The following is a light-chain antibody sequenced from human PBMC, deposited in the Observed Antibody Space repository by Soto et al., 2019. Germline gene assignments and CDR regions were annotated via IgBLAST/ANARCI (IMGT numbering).Light chain of an antibody. V-gene: IGLV2-14*03. CDR2: DVS. CDR1: NSDVGGYNY. CDR3: ASYRNSITYV. Sequence: QSALTQPASVSGSPGQSITISCTGTNSDVGGYNYVSWYQQYPGKAPKLLIYDVSSRPSGLSNRFSGSKSGNTASLIISGLQAEDEADYYCASYRNSITYVFGSGTKLTVL. J-gene: IGLJ1*01.